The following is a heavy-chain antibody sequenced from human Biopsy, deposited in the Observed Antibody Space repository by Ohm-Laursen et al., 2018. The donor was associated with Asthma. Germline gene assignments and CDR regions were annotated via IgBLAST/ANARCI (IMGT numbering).Heavy chain of an antibody. CDR2: ITGSGGIT. V-gene: IGHV3-23*01. D-gene: IGHD6-19*01. J-gene: IGHJ4*02. CDR3: AKDFRGIAVAGDRGFDY. Sequence: GSLRLSCSASGFTFSNYPMTWVRQAPGKGLEWVSSITGSGGITYYADSVRGRFTISRDNSKSTLFLQMDSLSAEDTAVYYCAKDFRGIAVAGDRGFDYWGQGTLVTVSS. CDR1: GFTFSNYP.